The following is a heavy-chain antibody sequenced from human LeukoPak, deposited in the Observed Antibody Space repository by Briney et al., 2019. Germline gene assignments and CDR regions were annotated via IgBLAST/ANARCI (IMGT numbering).Heavy chain of an antibody. J-gene: IGHJ5*02. CDR3: AREKSNCSGGSCVNWFDP. V-gene: IGHV1-2*02. CDR2: INANSGGT. Sequence: ASVKVSCKASGYTFTGYYMHWVRQAPGQGLEWMGWINANSGGTNYAQKFQGRVTMTRDTSISTAYMELSRLRSDDTAVYYCAREKSNCSGGSCVNWFDPWGQGTLVTVSS. D-gene: IGHD2-15*01. CDR1: GYTFTGYY.